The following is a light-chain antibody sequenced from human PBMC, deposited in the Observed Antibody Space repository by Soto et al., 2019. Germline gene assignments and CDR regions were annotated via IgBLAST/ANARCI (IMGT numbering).Light chain of an antibody. CDR2: GAS. J-gene: IGKJ1*01. V-gene: IGKV3-20*01. CDR3: QQYGSSPPRT. Sequence: EIVLTQSPGILSLSPGERATLSCRASQSVSNDFLAWYQQKPGQAPRLLIYGASTRPTDVPDRFSGSGSGADFTLTISRLEPEAFAVYYCQQYGSSPPRTFGQGTKVE. CDR1: QSVSNDF.